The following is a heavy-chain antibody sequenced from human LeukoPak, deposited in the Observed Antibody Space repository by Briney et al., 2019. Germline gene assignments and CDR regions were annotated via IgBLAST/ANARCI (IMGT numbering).Heavy chain of an antibody. CDR2: IYYSGST. Sequence: SETLSLTCAVYGGSFSGYYWSWIRQPPGKGLEWIGYIYYSGSTNYNPSLKSRVTISVDTSKNQFSLKLSSVTAADTAVYYCARGGIAVAGLDYWGQGTLVTVSS. J-gene: IGHJ4*02. D-gene: IGHD6-19*01. V-gene: IGHV4-59*01. CDR3: ARGGIAVAGLDY. CDR1: GGSFSGYY.